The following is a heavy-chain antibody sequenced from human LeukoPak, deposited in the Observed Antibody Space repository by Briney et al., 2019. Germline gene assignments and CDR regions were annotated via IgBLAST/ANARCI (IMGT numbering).Heavy chain of an antibody. D-gene: IGHD6-19*01. CDR3: ARRRAVAGTWYFDL. CDR1: GGSFSAYY. V-gene: IGHV4-34*01. J-gene: IGHJ2*01. Sequence: PSETLSLTCAVYGGSFSAYYWSWIRQPPGKGLEWIGEINHSGSTNYNPPLKSRVTISVDTSKNQFSLKLSSVTAADTAVYYCARRRAVAGTWYFDLWGRGTLVTVSS. CDR2: INHSGST.